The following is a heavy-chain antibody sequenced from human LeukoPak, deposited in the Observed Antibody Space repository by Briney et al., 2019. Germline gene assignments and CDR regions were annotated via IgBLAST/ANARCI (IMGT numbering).Heavy chain of an antibody. Sequence: SETLSLTCAVYGGSFSGYYWSWIRQPPGKGLEWIGEINHSGSTNYNPSLKSRVTISVDTSRNQFSLKLSSVTAADTAVYYCARGVSWQQLVLGDYWGQGTLVTVSS. CDR2: INHSGST. V-gene: IGHV4-34*01. J-gene: IGHJ4*02. D-gene: IGHD6-13*01. CDR3: ARGVSWQQLVLGDY. CDR1: GGSFSGYY.